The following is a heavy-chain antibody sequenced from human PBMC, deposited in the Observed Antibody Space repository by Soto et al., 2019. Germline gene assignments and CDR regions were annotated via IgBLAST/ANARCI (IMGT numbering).Heavy chain of an antibody. CDR1: GFPFDDYA. V-gene: IGHV3-9*01. CDR2: ISWNSGSI. J-gene: IGHJ3*02. CDR3: AKGVTSGYDQGDAFDI. D-gene: IGHD5-12*01. Sequence: GGSLRLSCAASGFPFDDYAMHWVRQAPGKGLEWVSGISWNSGSIGYADSVKGRFTISRDNAKNSLYLQMNSLRAEDTALYYCAKGVTSGYDQGDAFDIWGQGTMVTV.